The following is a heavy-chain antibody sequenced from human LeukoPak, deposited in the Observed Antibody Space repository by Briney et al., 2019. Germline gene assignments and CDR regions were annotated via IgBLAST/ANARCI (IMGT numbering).Heavy chain of an antibody. V-gene: IGHV3-7*04. J-gene: IGHJ4*02. D-gene: IGHD3-16*01. CDR2: IKQDGSEK. CDR1: GFTLSTYW. CDR3: ARSRGLDY. Sequence: GGSLRLSCAASGFTLSTYWMTWVRQAPGKGLEWVANIKQDGSEKYYVDSVRGRFTISRDNAKNSLYLQMNSLRDEDTAVYYCARSRGLDYWGQGTLVTVSS.